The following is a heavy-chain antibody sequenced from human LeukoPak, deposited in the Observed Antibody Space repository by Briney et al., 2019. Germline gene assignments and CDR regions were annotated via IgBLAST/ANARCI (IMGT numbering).Heavy chain of an antibody. Sequence: RASETLSLTCTVSGGSISSGDYYWSWIRQPPGKGLEWIAYMYYSGSTYYNPSLKSRVTISVDTSKNQFSLKLSSVTAADTAVYYCARDQYYGSGSYVPRWFDPWGQGTLVTVSS. J-gene: IGHJ5*02. V-gene: IGHV4-30-4*01. CDR3: ARDQYYGSGSYVPRWFDP. CDR2: MYYSGST. CDR1: GGSISSGDYY. D-gene: IGHD3-10*01.